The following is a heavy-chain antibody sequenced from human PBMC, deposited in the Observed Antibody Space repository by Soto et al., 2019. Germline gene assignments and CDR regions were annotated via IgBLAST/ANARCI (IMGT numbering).Heavy chain of an antibody. CDR2: ISGSGGST. D-gene: IGHD2-15*01. V-gene: IGHV3-23*01. Sequence: GGSLRLSCAASGFTFSSYAMSWVRQAPGKGLEWVSAISGSGGSTYYADSVKGRFTISRDNSKNTLYLQMNSLRAEDTAVYYCAKVSYCSGGSCYVYFDYWGQGTLVTVSS. J-gene: IGHJ4*02. CDR3: AKVSYCSGGSCYVYFDY. CDR1: GFTFSSYA.